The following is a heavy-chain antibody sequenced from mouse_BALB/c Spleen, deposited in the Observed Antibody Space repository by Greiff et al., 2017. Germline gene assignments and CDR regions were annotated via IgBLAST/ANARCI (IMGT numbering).Heavy chain of an antibody. D-gene: IGHD1-1*01. V-gene: IGHV1-54*01. CDR1: GYAFTNYL. Sequence: VQLQQSGDELVRPGTSVKVSCKASGYAFTNYLIEWVKQRPGQGLEWIGVINPGSGGTNYNEKFKGKATLTADKSSSTAYMQLSSLTSDDSAVYFCARRGATVVANAMDYWGQGTSVTVSS. CDR2: INPGSGGT. CDR3: ARRGATVVANAMDY. J-gene: IGHJ4*01.